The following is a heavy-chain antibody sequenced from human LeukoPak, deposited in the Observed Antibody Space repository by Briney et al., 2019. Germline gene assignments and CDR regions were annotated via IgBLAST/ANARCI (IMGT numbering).Heavy chain of an antibody. D-gene: IGHD2-2*01. CDR1: GFTFDDYG. J-gene: IGHJ4*02. Sequence: PGGSLRLSCAASGFTFDDYGMSWVRQAPGKGLEWVSGINWNGGSTGYADSEKGRFTISRDNAKNSLCLQMNSLRAEDTALYYCARDFRSRYCSSTSCYTFDYWGQGTLVTVSS. CDR3: ARDFRSRYCSSTSCYTFDY. CDR2: INWNGGST. V-gene: IGHV3-20*04.